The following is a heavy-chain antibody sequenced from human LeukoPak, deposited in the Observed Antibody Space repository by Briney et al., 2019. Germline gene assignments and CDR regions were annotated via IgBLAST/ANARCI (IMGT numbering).Heavy chain of an antibody. J-gene: IGHJ4*02. CDR3: AKGTTDYHASDPLDF. CDR1: GFTFSSYA. D-gene: IGHD1-7*01. V-gene: IGHV3-23*01. Sequence: GGSMRLSCAASGFTFSSYAMTWVRQAPGKGLEWVSAITGSGDSAYYSDSVKGRFTISRDQSRSTVYLQMTSLRAEDTAVFYCAKGTTDYHASDPLDFWGQGTLVTVSS. CDR2: ITGSGDSA.